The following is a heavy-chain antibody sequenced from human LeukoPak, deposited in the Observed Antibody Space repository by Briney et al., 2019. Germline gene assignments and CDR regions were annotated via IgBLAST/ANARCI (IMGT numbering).Heavy chain of an antibody. CDR1: GFTFSSYW. CDR2: IKQDGSEK. CDR3: ARAGEYYGDSTPYYFDY. J-gene: IGHJ4*02. V-gene: IGHV3-7*01. Sequence: GGSLRLSCAASGFTFSSYWMSWVRQAPGKGLEWVANIKQDGSEKYYVDSVKGRFTISRDNAKNSLYLQMNSLRAEDTAVYYCARAGEYYGDSTPYYFDYWGQGTLVTVSS. D-gene: IGHD4-17*01.